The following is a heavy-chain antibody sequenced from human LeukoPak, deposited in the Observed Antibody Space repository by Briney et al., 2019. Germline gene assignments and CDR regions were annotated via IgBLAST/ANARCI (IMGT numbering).Heavy chain of an antibody. Sequence: SETLSLTCTVSGGSISSSSYYWGWIRQPPGKGLEWIGSIYYSGSTYYNPSLKSRVTISVDTSKNQFSLKLSSETAADTAVYYCARRGLLRKVGFDYWGQGTLVTVSS. V-gene: IGHV4-39*07. CDR3: ARRGLLRKVGFDY. CDR2: IYYSGST. J-gene: IGHJ4*02. CDR1: GGSISSSSYY. D-gene: IGHD1-26*01.